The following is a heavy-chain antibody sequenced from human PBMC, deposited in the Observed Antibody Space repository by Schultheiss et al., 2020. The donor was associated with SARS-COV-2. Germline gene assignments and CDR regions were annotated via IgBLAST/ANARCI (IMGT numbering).Heavy chain of an antibody. CDR1: GGSISSYY. V-gene: IGHV4-59*08. CDR3: ARHQRGSGSYHFDY. J-gene: IGHJ4*02. D-gene: IGHD3-10*01. CDR2: IYYSGST. Sequence: SETLSLTCTVSGGSISSYYWSWIRQPPGKGLEWIGYIYYSGSTNYNPSLKSRVTISVDTSKNQFSLKLSSVTAADTAVYYCARHQRGSGSYHFDYWGQGTLVTVSS.